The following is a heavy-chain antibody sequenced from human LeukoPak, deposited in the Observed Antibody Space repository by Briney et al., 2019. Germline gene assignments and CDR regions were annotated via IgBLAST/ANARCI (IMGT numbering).Heavy chain of an antibody. CDR1: GFTFSSYA. CDR3: AKDSDYYGSGSYYGY. J-gene: IGHJ4*02. D-gene: IGHD3-10*01. CDR2: ISGSGGST. Sequence: GGSLRLPCAASGFTFSSYAMSWVRQAPGKGLEWVSAISGSGGSTYYADSVKGRFTISRDNSKNTLYLQMNSLRAEDTAVYYCAKDSDYYGSGSYYGYWGQGTLVTVSS. V-gene: IGHV3-23*01.